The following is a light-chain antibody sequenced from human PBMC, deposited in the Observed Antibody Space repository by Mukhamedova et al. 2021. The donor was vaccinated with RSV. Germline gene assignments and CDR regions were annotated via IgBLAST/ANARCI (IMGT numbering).Light chain of an antibody. CDR2: KAS. Sequence: WYQRRVHGKAPKLLIYKASNLQSGVPSRFSGSGSGTEFTLTISSLQPDDFATYFCQQYITYWAFGQGTKVEIK. CDR3: QQYITYWA. V-gene: IGKV1-5*03. J-gene: IGKJ1*01.